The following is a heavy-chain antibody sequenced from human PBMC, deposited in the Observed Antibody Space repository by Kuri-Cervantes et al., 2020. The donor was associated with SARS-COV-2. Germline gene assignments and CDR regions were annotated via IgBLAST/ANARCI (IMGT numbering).Heavy chain of an antibody. CDR3: ARDLAGGYGSGSEFDY. J-gene: IGHJ4*02. CDR1: GFTFSSCA. CDR2: ISSSGSTI. D-gene: IGHD3-10*01. V-gene: IGHV3-48*01. Sequence: GESLKISCAASGFTFSSCAMSWIRQAPGKGLEWVSYISSSGSTIYYADSVKGRFTISRDNSKNTLYLQMNSLRAEDTAVYYCARDLAGGYGSGSEFDYWGQGTLVTVSS.